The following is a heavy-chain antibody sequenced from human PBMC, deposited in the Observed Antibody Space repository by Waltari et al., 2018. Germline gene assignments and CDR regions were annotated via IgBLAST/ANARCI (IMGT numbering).Heavy chain of an antibody. CDR2: IIPIFGTA. D-gene: IGHD3-3*01. J-gene: IGHJ4*02. CDR1: GYTFTGYY. CDR3: ARGGPYDFWSGNALHY. V-gene: IGHV1-69*01. Sequence: QVQLVQSGAEVKKPGASVKVSCKASGYTFTGYYMHWVRQAPGQGLEWMGGIIPIFGTANYAQKFQGRVTITTDESTSTAYMELSSLRSEDTAVYYCARGGPYDFWSGNALHYWGQGTLVTVSS.